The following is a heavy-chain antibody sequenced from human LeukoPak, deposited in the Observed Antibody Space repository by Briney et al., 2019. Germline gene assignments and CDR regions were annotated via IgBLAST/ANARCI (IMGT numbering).Heavy chain of an antibody. Sequence: SGPSLVKPTQTLTLTCSFSGFSLSTSGVGVGWIRQPPGKALEWLALIYWNDDKRYSPSLKSRLTITKDTSKNQVVLTMTNMDPVDTATYYCAHSSNYYDSSGFNPWGQGTLVTVSS. J-gene: IGHJ5*02. V-gene: IGHV2-5*01. CDR1: GFSLSTSGVG. D-gene: IGHD3-22*01. CDR3: AHSSNYYDSSGFNP. CDR2: IYWNDDK.